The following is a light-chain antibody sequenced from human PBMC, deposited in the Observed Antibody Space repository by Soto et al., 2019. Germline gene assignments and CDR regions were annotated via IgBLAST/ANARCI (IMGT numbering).Light chain of an antibody. CDR1: QSISSW. V-gene: IGKV1-5*01. J-gene: IGKJ1*01. Sequence: DIQMTQTPSTLSASVGDIVTITCRASQSISSWLAWYQQKPGKAPKLLIYDASSLESGVPSRFSGSGSGTEFTLTISSLQPDDFATYYCQQYNSYSLWTFGQGTKVDI. CDR3: QQYNSYSLWT. CDR2: DAS.